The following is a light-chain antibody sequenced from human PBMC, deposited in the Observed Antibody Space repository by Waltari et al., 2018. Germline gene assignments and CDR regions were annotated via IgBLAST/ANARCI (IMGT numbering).Light chain of an antibody. Sequence: QSALTQPASVSGSPGQSISISCSGTGSGLGASDYVSWYQLHPGKAPQVIIYDVTNRAAGVSHRFSASKSANTAPLSISGLQPEDEADYYCSSQTLDGVVLFGGGTKLTVL. CDR2: DVT. CDR3: SSQTLDGVVL. V-gene: IGLV2-14*03. CDR1: GSGLGASDY. J-gene: IGLJ2*01.